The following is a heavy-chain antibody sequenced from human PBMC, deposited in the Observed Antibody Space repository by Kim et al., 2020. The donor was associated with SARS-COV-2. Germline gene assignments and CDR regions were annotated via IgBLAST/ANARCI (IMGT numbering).Heavy chain of an antibody. J-gene: IGHJ6*01. CDR3: ARGGGEDYDSLSAVGM. CDR2: ISSSSSSI. CDR1: GFTFSSYS. V-gene: IGHV3-21*01. Sequence: GGSLRLSCAASGFTFSSYSMNWVRQAPGKGLEWVSSISSSSSSIYYPDSVKGRFTISRDNAKNSLYLQMNSLRAEDTAVYYCARGGGEDYDSLSAVGM. D-gene: IGHD3-22*01.